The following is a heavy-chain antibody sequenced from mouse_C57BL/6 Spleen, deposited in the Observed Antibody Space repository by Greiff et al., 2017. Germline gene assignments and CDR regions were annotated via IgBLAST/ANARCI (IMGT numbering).Heavy chain of an antibody. Sequence: VKLQQSGPELVKPGASVKISCKASGYAFSSSWMNWVKQRPGKGLEWIGRIYPGDGDTNYNGKFKGKATLTADKSSSTAYMQLSSLTSEDSAVYFCAREGDYYGSPYWYFDVWGTGTTVTVSS. CDR2: IYPGDGDT. CDR1: GYAFSSSW. J-gene: IGHJ1*03. CDR3: AREGDYYGSPYWYFDV. D-gene: IGHD1-1*01. V-gene: IGHV1-82*01.